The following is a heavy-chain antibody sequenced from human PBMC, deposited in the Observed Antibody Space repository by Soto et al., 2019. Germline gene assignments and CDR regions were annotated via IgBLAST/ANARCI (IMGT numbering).Heavy chain of an antibody. CDR3: ARDYEMDTGYYYYDMDV. CDR1: GGTFSSYT. J-gene: IGHJ6*03. CDR2: IIPSLGIA. Sequence: QVQLVQSGAEVKKPGSSVTVSCKASGGTFSSYTISWVRQSPGQGLEWMGRIIPSLGIANYAQKFQGRVTITADKSTSTSYMELSSLRSEDTAVYYCARDYEMDTGYYYYDMDVWGKGTTVTVSS. V-gene: IGHV1-69*08. D-gene: IGHD3-3*01.